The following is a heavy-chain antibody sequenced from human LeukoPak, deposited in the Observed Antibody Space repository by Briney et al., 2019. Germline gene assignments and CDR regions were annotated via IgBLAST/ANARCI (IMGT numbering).Heavy chain of an antibody. J-gene: IGHJ4*02. Sequence: SETLSLTCAVYGGSFSGYNWRWIRQPPGKGLECIGEINHSGSTNYNPSLKSRVTISVDTSKNQFSLKLSSVTAADTAVYYCARGRVAAAGSHLDYWGQGTLVTVSS. CDR2: INHSGST. V-gene: IGHV4-34*01. CDR3: ARGRVAAAGSHLDY. D-gene: IGHD6-13*01. CDR1: GGSFSGYN.